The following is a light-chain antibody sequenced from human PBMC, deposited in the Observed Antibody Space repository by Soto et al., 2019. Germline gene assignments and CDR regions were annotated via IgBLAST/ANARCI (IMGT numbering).Light chain of an antibody. Sequence: EIVLTQSPATLSLSPGERSTLSWRASQSVSSYLAWYQQKPGQAPRLLIYDASNRATGIPARFSGSGSGTDFTLTISSLEPEDFAVYYCQQRSNWLTFGGGTKVDIK. V-gene: IGKV3-11*01. CDR3: QQRSNWLT. CDR1: QSVSSY. CDR2: DAS. J-gene: IGKJ4*01.